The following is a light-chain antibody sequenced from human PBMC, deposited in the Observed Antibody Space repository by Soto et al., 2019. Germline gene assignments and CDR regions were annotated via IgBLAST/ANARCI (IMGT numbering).Light chain of an antibody. CDR1: QDINKW. CDR2: TAS. CDR3: QQGKSFPLT. J-gene: IGKJ4*01. Sequence: DIQMTQSPSSVSASVGDTVTITCRASQDINKWLAWYRQKPGLAPNLVIYTASRLHGGGPSRFSGSASGTNFTLTISSLQPEDVGTYYCQQGKSFPLTFGGGTKVDI. V-gene: IGKV1-12*01.